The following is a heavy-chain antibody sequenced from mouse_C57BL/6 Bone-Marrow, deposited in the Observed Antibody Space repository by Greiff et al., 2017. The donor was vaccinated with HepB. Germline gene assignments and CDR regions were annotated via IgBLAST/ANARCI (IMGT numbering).Heavy chain of an antibody. CDR2: IRNKANGYTT. D-gene: IGHD2-3*01. V-gene: IGHV7-3*01. Sequence: EVHLVESGGGLVQPGGSLSLSCAASGFTFTDYYMSWVRQPPGKALEWLGFIRNKANGYTTEYSASVKGRFTIYRDNSQSILYLQMNALGAEDSATYYCARSDGYYYYAMDYWGQGTSVTVSS. J-gene: IGHJ4*01. CDR1: GFTFTDYY. CDR3: ARSDGYYYYAMDY.